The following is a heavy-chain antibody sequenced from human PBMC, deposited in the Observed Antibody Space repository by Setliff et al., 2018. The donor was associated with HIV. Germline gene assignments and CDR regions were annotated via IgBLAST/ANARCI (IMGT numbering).Heavy chain of an antibody. J-gene: IGHJ4*02. CDR2: IRSKADNYAT. Sequence: GGSLRLSCAASGFTFSGSALHWVRQASGKGLEWVGRIRSKADNYATAYAASVKGRFNISRDDPKNMAYLQMNSLRTEDTAVYYCTRSAGYGYDYWGQGTLVTVSS. CDR1: GFTFSGSA. CDR3: TRSAGYGYDY. V-gene: IGHV3-73*01. D-gene: IGHD5-18*01.